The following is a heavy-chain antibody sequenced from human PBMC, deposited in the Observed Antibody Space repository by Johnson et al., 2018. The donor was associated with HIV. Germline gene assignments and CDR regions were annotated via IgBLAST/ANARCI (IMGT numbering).Heavy chain of an antibody. J-gene: IGHJ3*02. CDR1: GFTVSSNY. CDR3: ARGRERGMFDI. CDR2: IRYDGSNK. D-gene: IGHD5-24*01. V-gene: IGHV3-30*02. Sequence: VESGGDLVQPGKSLRLSCAASGFTVSSNYMSWVRQAPGKGLEWVAFIRYDGSNKYYADSVNGRFTISRDNSKNTLYLQMNSLRAEDTAVYYCARGRERGMFDIWGQGTMVTVSS.